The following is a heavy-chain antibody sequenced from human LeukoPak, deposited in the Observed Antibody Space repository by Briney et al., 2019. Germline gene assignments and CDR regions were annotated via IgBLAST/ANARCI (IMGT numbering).Heavy chain of an antibody. CDR3: ARAQGRYCSSTSCSGHLYFDY. J-gene: IGHJ4*02. V-gene: IGHV4-34*01. D-gene: IGHD2-2*01. CDR2: INHSGST. CDR1: GGSFSGYY. Sequence: SETLSLTCAVYGGSFSGYYWSWIRQPPGKGLEWIGEINHSGSTNYNPSLKSRVTISVDTSKNQFSLKLSSVTAADTAVYYCARAQGRYCSSTSCSGHLYFDYWGQGTLVTVSS.